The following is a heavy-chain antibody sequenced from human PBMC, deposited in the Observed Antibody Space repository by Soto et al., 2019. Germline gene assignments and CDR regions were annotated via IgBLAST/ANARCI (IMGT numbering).Heavy chain of an antibody. J-gene: IGHJ1*01. Sequence: GGSLRLSCAASGFTFSSYAMSWVRQAPGKGLEWVSAISGSGGSTYYADSVKGRFTISRDNSKNTLYLQMNSLRAEDTAVYYYANMALGYCSSTSCSPGYFQHWGQGTLVTVSS. V-gene: IGHV3-23*01. CDR3: ANMALGYCSSTSCSPGYFQH. CDR1: GFTFSSYA. CDR2: ISGSGGST. D-gene: IGHD2-2*01.